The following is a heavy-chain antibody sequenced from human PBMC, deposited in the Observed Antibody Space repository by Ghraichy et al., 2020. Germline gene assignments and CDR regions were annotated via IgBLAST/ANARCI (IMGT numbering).Heavy chain of an antibody. D-gene: IGHD5-12*01. V-gene: IGHV3-15*01. Sequence: GGSLRLSCAASGFSFNNAWVSWVRQVPGKGLEWVGRIKRKSDGGTTDYAAPVKGRFTISRDDSKNTLYLQMNSLKTEDTAVYYCATNIFGYDSFDYWGQGTLVTVSS. CDR1: GFSFNNAW. CDR3: ATNIFGYDSFDY. J-gene: IGHJ4*02. CDR2: IKRKSDGGTT.